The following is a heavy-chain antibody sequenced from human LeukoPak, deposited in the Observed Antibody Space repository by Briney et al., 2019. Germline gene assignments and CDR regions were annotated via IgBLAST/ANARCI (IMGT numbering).Heavy chain of an antibody. J-gene: IGHJ3*02. CDR2: IIPIFGTA. CDR1: GGTFSSYA. V-gene: IGHV1-69*05. Sequence: GASVKVSCKASGGTFSSYAISWVRQAPGQGLEWMGRIIPIFGTANYAQKFQGRVTITTDESTSTAYMELSSLRSEDTAVYYCARDSYTYYQSNALDIWGQGTMVTVSS. D-gene: IGHD3-10*01. CDR3: ARDSYTYYQSNALDI.